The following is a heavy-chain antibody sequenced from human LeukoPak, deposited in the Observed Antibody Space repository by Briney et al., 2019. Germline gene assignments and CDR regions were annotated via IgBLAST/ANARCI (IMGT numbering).Heavy chain of an antibody. V-gene: IGHV4-4*07. CDR2: IYTSGST. CDR1: GGSISSYY. Sequence: SETLSLTCTVSGGSISSYYWSWNRQPAGKGLEWIGRIYTSGSTNYNASLKSRVSMSVDTSKNQFSLKLSSVTAADTAVYFCARDPLSTNDFDIWGQGTMVTVSS. CDR3: ARDPLSTNDFDI. J-gene: IGHJ3*02. D-gene: IGHD1-1*01.